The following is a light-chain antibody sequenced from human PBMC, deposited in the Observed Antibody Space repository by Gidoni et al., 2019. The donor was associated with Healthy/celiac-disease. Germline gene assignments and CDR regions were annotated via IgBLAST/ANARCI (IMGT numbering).Light chain of an antibody. V-gene: IGLV3-1*01. J-gene: IGLJ2*01. CDR1: KLGDKY. CDR3: QAWDSSTAVV. Sequence: SYELTPPPSVSVSPGQTASITGSGDKLGDKYACWYQQKPGQSPVLVIYQDSKRPSGIPERFSGSNSGNTATLTISGTQAMDEADYYCQAWDSSTAVVFGGGTKLTVL. CDR2: QDS.